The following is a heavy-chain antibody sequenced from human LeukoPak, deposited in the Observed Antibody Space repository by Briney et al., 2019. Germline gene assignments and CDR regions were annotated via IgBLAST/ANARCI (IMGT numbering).Heavy chain of an antibody. CDR1: RFTFSSYA. D-gene: IGHD4-17*01. CDR3: ARETGSAVGSTDFDY. J-gene: IGHJ4*02. CDR2: ISGSGGNT. V-gene: IGHV3-23*01. Sequence: GGSLRLSCAASRFTFSSYAMSWVRQAPGKGLEWVSAISGSGGNTYYADSVKGRFTISRDNSKNTLYLQMNSLRAEDTAVYYCARETGSAVGSTDFDYWGQGTLVTVSS.